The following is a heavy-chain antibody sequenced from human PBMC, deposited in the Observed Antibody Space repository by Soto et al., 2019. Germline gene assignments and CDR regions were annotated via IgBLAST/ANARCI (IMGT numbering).Heavy chain of an antibody. V-gene: IGHV3-11*06. CDR1: GFTFNDYY. CDR3: ARGGTTVTDF. D-gene: IGHD4-17*01. J-gene: IGHJ4*02. Sequence: QVQLVESGGGLVKPGGSLRLSCVASGFTFNDYYMSWIRQAPGKGLEWVSYISSSSGYTNYADSVKGRFTISRDNARNSLYLQMNSLRAEDTAVYYCARGGTTVTDFWGQGTLVTVYS. CDR2: ISSSSGYT.